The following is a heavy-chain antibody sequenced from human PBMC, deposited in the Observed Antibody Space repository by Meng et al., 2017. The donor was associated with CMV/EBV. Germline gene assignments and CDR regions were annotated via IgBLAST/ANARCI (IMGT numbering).Heavy chain of an antibody. J-gene: IGHJ5*02. CDR3: ARVWRGRWFAP. V-gene: IGHV3-72*01. CDR2: IRNKANSYTT. CDR1: GFTFSDNF. D-gene: IGHD2-21*01. Sequence: CAASGFTFSDNFMDWVRQAPGKGLEWVGRIRNKANSYTTEYGASVKGRFTISRDDSKNSVYLQMNSLKTEDTAVYYCARVWRGRWFAPWGQGTLVTVSS.